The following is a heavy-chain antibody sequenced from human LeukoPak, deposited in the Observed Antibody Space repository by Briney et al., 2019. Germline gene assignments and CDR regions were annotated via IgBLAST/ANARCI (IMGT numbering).Heavy chain of an antibody. CDR2: INPNSGGT. Sequence: ASVKVSCKASGYTFTGYYMHWVRQAPRQGLEWMGWINPNSGGTKYAQKFQGWVTMTRDTSISTAYMELSRLRSDDTAVYYCARVVPAAISYYYYYMDVWGKGTTVTVSS. J-gene: IGHJ6*03. V-gene: IGHV1-2*04. CDR1: GYTFTGYY. D-gene: IGHD2-2*02. CDR3: ARVVPAAISYYYYYMDV.